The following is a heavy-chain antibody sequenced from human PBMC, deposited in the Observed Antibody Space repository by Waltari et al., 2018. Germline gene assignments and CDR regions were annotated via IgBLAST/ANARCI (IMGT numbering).Heavy chain of an antibody. CDR1: GGSISSDY. J-gene: IGHJ5*02. V-gene: IGHV4-59*01. D-gene: IGHD4-17*01. CDR2: RDYSGST. Sequence: QVQLQESGPGLVKPSETLSLTCNVPGGSISSDYWSWIRQPPGKGLEWIGYRDYSGSTSSNPTLKSGVTMSVDPCKNPVSLKRSSVTAADAGVYYCARDVSAYGDAQWFDPWGQGTLVTVSS. CDR3: ARDVSAYGDAQWFDP.